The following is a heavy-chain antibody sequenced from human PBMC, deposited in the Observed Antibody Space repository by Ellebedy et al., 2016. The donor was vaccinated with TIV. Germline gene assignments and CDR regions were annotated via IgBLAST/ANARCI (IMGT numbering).Heavy chain of an antibody. J-gene: IGHJ4*02. D-gene: IGHD2-21*02. CDR1: GFTFSNYG. CDR3: ARDRHLVVTAILDY. V-gene: IGHV3-33*01. CDR2: IWYHGSNK. Sequence: GGSLRLXXAASGFTFSNYGMHWVRQAPGKGLEWVAVIWYHGSNKYYADSVKGRFTISRDNSKNTLYLQMNSLRAEDTAVYYCARDRHLVVTAILDYWGQGTLVTVSS.